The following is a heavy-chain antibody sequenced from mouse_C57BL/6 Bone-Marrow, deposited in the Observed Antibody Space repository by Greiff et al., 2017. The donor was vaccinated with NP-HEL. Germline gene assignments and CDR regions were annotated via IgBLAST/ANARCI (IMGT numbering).Heavy chain of an antibody. CDR2: INPNNGGT. CDR1: GYTFTDYY. CDR3: AREGYYGSPYYFDD. V-gene: IGHV1-26*01. J-gene: IGHJ2*01. D-gene: IGHD1-1*01. Sequence: EVQLQQSGPELVKPGASVKISCKASGYTFTDYYMNWVKQSPGKSLEWIGDINPNNGGTSYNQKFKGKATLTVDKSSSTAYMGLRSLTSEDSAVYYGAREGYYGSPYYFDDWGQGTTLTVSS.